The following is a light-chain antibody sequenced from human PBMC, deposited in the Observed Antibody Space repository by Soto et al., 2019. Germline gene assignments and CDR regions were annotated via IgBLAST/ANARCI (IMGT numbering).Light chain of an antibody. CDR2: RNN. V-gene: IGLV1-47*01. CDR1: SSNIGSNY. J-gene: IGLJ1*01. Sequence: QSVLAQPPSASGTPGQRVTISCPGSSSNIGSNYVYWYQQLPGTAPKLLIYRNNQRPSGVPDRFSGSKSGTSASLAISGLRSEDEADYYCAAWDDSLSGLFGTGTKVTVL. CDR3: AAWDDSLSGL.